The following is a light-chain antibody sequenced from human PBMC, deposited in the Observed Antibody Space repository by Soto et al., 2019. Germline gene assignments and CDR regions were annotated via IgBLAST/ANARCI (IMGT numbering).Light chain of an antibody. Sequence: QSVLTQPPSVSGAPGQRVTISCTGSSSNIGAYYDVHWYQQLPGTAPKLLIYNNNNRPSGVPDRFSGSKSGTSASLAITGLQADDEAEYYCQSYDSSLSAVVFGGGTKLTVL. CDR2: NNN. CDR3: QSYDSSLSAVV. CDR1: SSNIGAYYD. V-gene: IGLV1-40*01. J-gene: IGLJ2*01.